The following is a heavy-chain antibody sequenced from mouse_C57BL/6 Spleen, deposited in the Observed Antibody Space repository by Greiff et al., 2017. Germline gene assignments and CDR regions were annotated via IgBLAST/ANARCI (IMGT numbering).Heavy chain of an antibody. J-gene: IGHJ1*03. D-gene: IGHD1-1*01. CDR2: IDPEDGDT. CDR3: TTCYCYGSSLSYWYFDV. V-gene: IGHV14-1*01. Sequence: VQLQQSGAELVRPGASVKLSCTASGFNIKDYYMHWVKQRPEQGLEWIGRIDPEDGDTEYAPKFQGKATMTADTSSNTTYLQLSSLTSEDTAVYYCTTCYCYGSSLSYWYFDVWGTGTTVTVSS. CDR1: GFNIKDYY.